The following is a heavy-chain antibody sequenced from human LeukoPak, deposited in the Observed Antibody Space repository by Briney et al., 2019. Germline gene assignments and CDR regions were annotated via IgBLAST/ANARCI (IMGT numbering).Heavy chain of an antibody. V-gene: IGHV4-4*07. D-gene: IGHD6-13*01. CDR3: ARQIIAAGKNYYCMDV. Sequence: SETLSLTCTVSGDSISSYYWTWIRQPAGKGLEWIGRIYTSGSTNYNPSLKSRVTMSVDTSNNQFSLNLSSVTAADTAVYYCARQIIAAGKNYYCMDVWGQGTTVTVSS. J-gene: IGHJ6*02. CDR1: GDSISSYY. CDR2: IYTSGST.